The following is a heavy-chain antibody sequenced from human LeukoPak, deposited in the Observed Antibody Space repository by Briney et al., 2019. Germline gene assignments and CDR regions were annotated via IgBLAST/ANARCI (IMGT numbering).Heavy chain of an antibody. CDR2: IRDTGGIT. J-gene: IGHJ4*02. CDR3: AKSTSSGWTYYFDY. D-gene: IGHD6-19*01. V-gene: IGHV3-23*01. Sequence: PGGSLRLSCAASGFTFSIYGMSWVRQAPGKGLEWVSTIRDTGGITYYADSVKGRFTISRDNSKNTLYLQMHSLRAEDTAVYYCAKSTSSGWTYYFDYWGQGTLVTVSS. CDR1: GFTFSIYG.